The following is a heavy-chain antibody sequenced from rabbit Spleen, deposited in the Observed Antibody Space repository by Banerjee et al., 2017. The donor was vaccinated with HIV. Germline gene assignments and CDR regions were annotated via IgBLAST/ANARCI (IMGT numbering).Heavy chain of an antibody. V-gene: IGHV1S40*01. CDR3: ARDTSSTGYYAL. CDR2: IDAGSSGFT. CDR1: GVSFTISSY. D-gene: IGHD1-1*01. Sequence: QSLEESGGDLVKPGASLTLTCTASGVSFTISSYMCWVRQAPGKGLEWIACIDAGSSGFTYFATWAKGRFTVSKTSSTTVTLQMTRLTAADTATYFCARDTSSTGYYALWGQGTLVTVS. J-gene: IGHJ4*01.